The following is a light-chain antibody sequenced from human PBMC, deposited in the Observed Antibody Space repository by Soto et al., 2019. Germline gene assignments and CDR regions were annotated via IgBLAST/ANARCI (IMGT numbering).Light chain of an antibody. CDR2: GAS. Sequence: EIVLTQSPGTLSLSPGERATLSCRASQSVSSSYLAWYQQKPGQAPRLLIYGASSRATGIPDRFGGSGSGTDFTLTISRLEPEDFAVYYRQQYGSSPPFTFGQGTKVDIK. CDR3: QQYGSSPPFT. V-gene: IGKV3-20*01. CDR1: QSVSSSY. J-gene: IGKJ1*01.